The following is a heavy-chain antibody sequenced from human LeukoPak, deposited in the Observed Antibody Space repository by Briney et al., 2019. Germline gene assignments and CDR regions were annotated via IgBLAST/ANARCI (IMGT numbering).Heavy chain of an antibody. CDR2: ISYDGRNK. V-gene: IGHV3-33*05. CDR3: ARVPLPMIVVGDAFDI. CDR1: GFTFNSFG. Sequence: PGGSLRLSCAASGFTFNSFGMYWVRQAPGKGLEWLAVISYDGRNKYYADSVKGRFTISRDNSKNTLYHQMNSLRAEDTAVYYCARVPLPMIVVGDAFDIWGQGTMVTVSS. D-gene: IGHD3-22*01. J-gene: IGHJ3*02.